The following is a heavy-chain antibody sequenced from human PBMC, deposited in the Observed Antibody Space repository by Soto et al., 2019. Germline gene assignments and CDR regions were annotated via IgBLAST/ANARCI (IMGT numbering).Heavy chain of an antibody. J-gene: IGHJ3*02. V-gene: IGHV3-21*01. CDR2: ISSSSSYI. CDR1: GFTFSSYS. CDR3: ARDPYFDPNPDAFDI. Sequence: SGGSLRLSCAASGFTFSSYSMNWVRQAPGKGLEWVSSISSSSSYIYYADSVKGRFTISRDNAKNSLYLQMNSLRAEDTAVYYCARDPYFDPNPDAFDIWGQGTMVTVSS. D-gene: IGHD3-9*01.